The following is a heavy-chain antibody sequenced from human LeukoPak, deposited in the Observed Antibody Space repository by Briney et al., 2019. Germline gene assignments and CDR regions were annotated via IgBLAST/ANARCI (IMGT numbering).Heavy chain of an antibody. CDR2: INPNSGGT. CDR1: GYTFTGYY. CDR3: AGDGDDILTEKTNFDY. V-gene: IGHV1-2*02. Sequence: ASVKVSCKASGYTFTGYYMHWVRQAPGQGLEWMGWINPNSGGTNYAQKFQGRVTMTRDTSISTAYMELSRLRSDDTAVYYCAGDGDDILTEKTNFDYWGQGTLVTVSS. J-gene: IGHJ4*02. D-gene: IGHD3-9*01.